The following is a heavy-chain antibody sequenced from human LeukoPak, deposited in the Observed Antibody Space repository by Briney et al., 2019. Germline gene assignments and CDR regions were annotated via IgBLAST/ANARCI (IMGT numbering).Heavy chain of an antibody. D-gene: IGHD6-25*01. Sequence: SETLSLTCTVSGASISSYYWNWIRQPPGKELEWIGYIYHSGSTNYNPSLKSRVTMSVDTSKNQFSLRLSSVSAADTAVYYCARWFSGPHDYWGQGTLVTVSS. CDR1: GASISSYY. V-gene: IGHV4-59*01. J-gene: IGHJ4*02. CDR3: ARWFSGPHDY. CDR2: IYHSGST.